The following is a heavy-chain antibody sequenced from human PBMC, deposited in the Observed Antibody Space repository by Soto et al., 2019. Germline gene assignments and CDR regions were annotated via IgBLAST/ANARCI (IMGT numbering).Heavy chain of an antibody. CDR2: IWFDGTYK. D-gene: IGHD4-17*01. CDR1: GFTFSSYG. CDR3: ARDSVGDYTDS. Sequence: QVQLVESGGGGVQQGRSLRVSCAASGFTFSSYGMNWVRQAPGKGSEWVAVIWFDGTYKFYGDSVKSRFTIPRDNSNRTMYQPMKSLRAEDTSMYYFARDSVGDYTDSWGQGNLVTVSS. J-gene: IGHJ5*01. V-gene: IGHV3-30*06.